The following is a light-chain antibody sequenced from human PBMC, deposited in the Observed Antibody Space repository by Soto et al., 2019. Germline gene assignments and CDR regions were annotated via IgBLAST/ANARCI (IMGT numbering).Light chain of an antibody. CDR1: QSISSW. CDR3: QQYNSYSST. CDR2: DAS. J-gene: IGKJ1*01. Sequence: DIQMTQSPSTLSASVGDRVTITCRASQSISSWLAWYQQKPGKAPKFLIYDASNLESGVPSRFSGSGSGTEFTLTISSLQPDDFATYYCQQYNSYSSTFGHGTKVDIK. V-gene: IGKV1-5*01.